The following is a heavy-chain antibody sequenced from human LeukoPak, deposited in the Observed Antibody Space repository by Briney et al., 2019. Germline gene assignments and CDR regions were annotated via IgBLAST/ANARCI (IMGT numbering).Heavy chain of an antibody. D-gene: IGHD6-6*01. CDR3: ARGGAARPDF. CDR2: ISSSSSTI. CDR1: GFTFSSYG. J-gene: IGHJ4*02. Sequence: PGGSLRLSCAASGFTFSSYGMNWVRQAPGKGLEWVSYISSSSSTIYYADSVKGQFTISRDNSRNTLFLQMNSLTPDDTAVYYCARGGAARPDFWGQGTLVTVSS. V-gene: IGHV3-48*04.